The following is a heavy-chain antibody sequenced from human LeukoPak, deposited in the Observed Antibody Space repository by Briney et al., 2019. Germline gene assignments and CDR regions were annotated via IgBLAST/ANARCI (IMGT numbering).Heavy chain of an antibody. CDR2: MNPNSCNT. J-gene: IGHJ6*02. CDR3: ARCVLRLSVTAYYYSSSMDV. V-gene: IGHV1-8*01. CDR1: GYTFTSYD. Sequence: GSVKVSCKASGYTFTSYDINWVRQATGQGREWMGWMNPNSCNTGYAQKFQGRVTMPRNTSISTAYMELSSLRSEDTAVYDCARCVLRLSVTAYYYSSSMDVWGQGTTVTVSS. D-gene: IGHD4-17*01.